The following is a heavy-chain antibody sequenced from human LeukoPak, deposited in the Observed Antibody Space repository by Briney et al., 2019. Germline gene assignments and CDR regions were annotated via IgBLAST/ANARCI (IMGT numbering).Heavy chain of an antibody. D-gene: IGHD3-22*01. J-gene: IGHJ4*02. CDR2: ISDSGST. V-gene: IGHV4-59*11. Sequence: PSETLSLTCVVSGGSLSTHHWSWIRQSPGRGLEWIGCISDSGSTNYNPSLKSRVTISVDTSKNQFSLMLSSVTAADTAVYYCARGYDSSAYYPFNYWGQGTLVTVSS. CDR1: GGSLSTHH. CDR3: ARGYDSSAYYPFNY.